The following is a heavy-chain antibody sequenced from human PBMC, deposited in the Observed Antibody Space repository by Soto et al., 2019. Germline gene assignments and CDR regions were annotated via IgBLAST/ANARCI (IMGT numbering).Heavy chain of an antibody. Sequence: QVQLVQSGAEVKKLGSSVKVSCKDSGGTFSTYSMFWVRQAPGQGLEWMGRIIPMLGIRNYAQRFQDRVTITADKSTATAHMELSSLRSEDTALYYCTIGSWSGEVFDIWGQGTMVTVSS. CDR3: TIGSWSGEVFDI. CDR1: GGTFSTYS. J-gene: IGHJ3*02. D-gene: IGHD2-21*01. CDR2: IIPMLGIR. V-gene: IGHV1-69*02.